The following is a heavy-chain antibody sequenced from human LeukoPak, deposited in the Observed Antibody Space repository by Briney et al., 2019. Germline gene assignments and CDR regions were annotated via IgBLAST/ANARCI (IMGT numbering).Heavy chain of an antibody. CDR3: AKSIAAAGAIDY. V-gene: IGHV3-23*01. Sequence: GGSLRRSCAVSGFTFSSYAVNWVRQAPGKGLEWVSVISGSGGSTYYADSVKGRFTISRDKSKNTLYLQMNSLRAEDTAVYYCAKSIAAAGAIDYWGQGTLVTVSS. CDR1: GFTFSSYA. D-gene: IGHD6-13*01. CDR2: ISGSGGST. J-gene: IGHJ4*02.